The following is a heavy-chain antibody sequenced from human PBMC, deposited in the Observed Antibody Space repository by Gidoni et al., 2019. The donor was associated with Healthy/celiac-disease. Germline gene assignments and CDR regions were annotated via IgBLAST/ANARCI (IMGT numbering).Heavy chain of an antibody. CDR3: ARGPHFYGSYYPYYFDY. D-gene: IGHD1-26*01. CDR2: TRNKANSYTT. V-gene: IGHV3-72*01. J-gene: IGHJ4*02. CDR1: GFTCSAHY. Sequence: VQLVESGGGLVQPGGSLRLSCAASGFTCSAHYLDWVRQAPGKGLEWVGRTRNKANSYTTEYAASVKGRFTISRDDSKNSLYLQMNSMKTEDTAVYYCARGPHFYGSYYPYYFDYWGQGTLVTVSS.